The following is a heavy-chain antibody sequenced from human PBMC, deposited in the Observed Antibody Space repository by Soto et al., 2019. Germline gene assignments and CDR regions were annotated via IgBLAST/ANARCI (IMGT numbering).Heavy chain of an antibody. CDR2: IIPNLGIT. V-gene: IGHV1-69*04. D-gene: IGHD2-15*01. CDR3: ARDKGYCSGASCPDFDY. J-gene: IGHJ4*02. CDR1: GGTLSSYT. Sequence: SVKVSCKASGGTLSSYTFSWVRQAPGQGLEWMGRIIPNLGITNYAQKFQGRITIIVDKSTSTAYMELSSLRSEDTAVYYCARDKGYCSGASCPDFDYWGQGALVTVSS.